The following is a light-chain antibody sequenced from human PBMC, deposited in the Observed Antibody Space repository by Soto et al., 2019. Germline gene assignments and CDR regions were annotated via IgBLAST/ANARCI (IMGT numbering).Light chain of an antibody. CDR1: QSVSSSY. CDR3: QLYGSSPLT. CDR2: GAS. V-gene: IGKV3-20*01. J-gene: IGKJ4*01. Sequence: IVFTQSPAPQSLSPRERATLSCRASQSVSSSYLAWYQQKPGQAPRLLIYGASSRATAIPDRFSGGGSGTGSTLTFSTVEPVEFAVYYCQLYGSSPLTFGGGTNGDSK.